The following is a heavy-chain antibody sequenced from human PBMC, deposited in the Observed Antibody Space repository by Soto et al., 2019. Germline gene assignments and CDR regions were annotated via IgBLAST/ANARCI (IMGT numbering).Heavy chain of an antibody. D-gene: IGHD5-12*01. V-gene: IGHV3-23*01. J-gene: IGHJ4*02. CDR2: ISGSGGST. Sequence: GGSLRLSCAASGFTFSSYAMSWVRQAPGKGLDWVSAISGSGGSTYYADSVKGRFTISGDNSKNTLYLQMNSLRAEDTAVYYCAKDFIRAYSGYDLVPYPRYWGQGTLVTVSS. CDR3: AKDFIRAYSGYDLVPYPRY. CDR1: GFTFSSYA.